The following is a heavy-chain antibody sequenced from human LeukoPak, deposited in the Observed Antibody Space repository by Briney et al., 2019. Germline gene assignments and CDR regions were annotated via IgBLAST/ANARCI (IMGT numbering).Heavy chain of an antibody. CDR2: MYSGGTT. CDR3: ARDPGGYNSGGDCNFDL. Sequence: GGSLRLSCAASGFTVSINYMNGARQAPGEALEWVSVMYSGGTTYYAASVKGRFTISRDNSKSTLYLQMNSLRAEDTAVYYCARDPGGYNSGGDCNFDLWGRGTLVTVSS. J-gene: IGHJ2*01. V-gene: IGHV3-53*01. CDR1: GFTVSINY. D-gene: IGHD5-24*01.